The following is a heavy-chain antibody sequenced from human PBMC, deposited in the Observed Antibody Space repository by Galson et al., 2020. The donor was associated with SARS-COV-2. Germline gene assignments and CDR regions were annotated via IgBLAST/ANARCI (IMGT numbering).Heavy chain of an antibody. CDR3: CGGSLRRYFDWLLP. D-gene: IGHD3-9*01. J-gene: IGHJ5*02. Sequence: TGGSLRLSCAASGFTFSSFEMNWVRQAPGKGLEWVSYISSSGSNIYYADSVKGRFTISRDNAKNSLSLQVNSLRAEDTAVYYCCGGSLRRYFDWLLPWGHGTLVTVSS. CDR1: GFTFSSFE. CDR2: ISSSGSNI. V-gene: IGHV3-48*03.